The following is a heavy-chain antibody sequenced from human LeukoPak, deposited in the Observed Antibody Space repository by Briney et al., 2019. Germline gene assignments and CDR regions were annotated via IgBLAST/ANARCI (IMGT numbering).Heavy chain of an antibody. CDR3: AGEWTTGAFDI. V-gene: IGHV1-3*01. CDR2: INAGNGNT. Sequence: ASVKVSCKASGYTFTSYAMHWVRQAPGQRLEWMGWINAGNGNTKYSQKFQGRVTITRDTSASTAYMELSSLISEDTAVYYCAGEWTTGAFDIWGQGTMVTVSS. D-gene: IGHD4-17*01. CDR1: GYTFTSYA. J-gene: IGHJ3*02.